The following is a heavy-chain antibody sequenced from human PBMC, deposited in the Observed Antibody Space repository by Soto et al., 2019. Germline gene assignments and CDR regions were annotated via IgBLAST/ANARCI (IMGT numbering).Heavy chain of an antibody. D-gene: IGHD2-2*01. CDR1: GGSISSSSYY. CDR2: IYYSGST. Sequence: SETLSLTCTVSGGSISSSSYYWGWIRQPPGKGLEWIGGIYYSGSTYYNPSLKSRVTISVDTSKNQFSLKLSSVTAADTAVYYCARHEVPGYCSSTSCPIIGENWFDPWGQGTLVTVSS. J-gene: IGHJ5*02. CDR3: ARHEVPGYCSSTSCPIIGENWFDP. V-gene: IGHV4-39*01.